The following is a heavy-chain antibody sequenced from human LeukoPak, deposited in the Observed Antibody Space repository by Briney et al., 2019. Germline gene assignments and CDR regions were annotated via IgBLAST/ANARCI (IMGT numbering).Heavy chain of an antibody. CDR2: ISYDGSNK. CDR3: AKVGYSGYVAWLFYFDY. V-gene: IGHV3-30*18. D-gene: IGHD5-12*01. CDR1: GFTFSSYG. Sequence: GGSLRLSCAASGFTFSSYGMHWVRQAPGKGLEWVAVISYDGSNKYYADSVKGRFTISRDNSKNTLYLQMNSLRAEDTAVYYCAKVGYSGYVAWLFYFDYWGQGTLVTVSS. J-gene: IGHJ4*02.